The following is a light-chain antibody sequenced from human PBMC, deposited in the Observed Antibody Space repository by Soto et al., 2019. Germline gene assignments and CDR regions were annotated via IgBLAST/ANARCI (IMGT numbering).Light chain of an antibody. Sequence: IQVTQSPSSLSASVVESVTITCRASQDIDNYLNWYQHRPGEAPKLLIYAASYLETGVSTRFSGSGSGTDFSFTITNLRPEDSGTYYCQQHDTRPTMTFGQGTRLEI. CDR1: QDIDNY. CDR3: QQHDTRPTMT. CDR2: AAS. J-gene: IGKJ5*01. V-gene: IGKV1-33*01.